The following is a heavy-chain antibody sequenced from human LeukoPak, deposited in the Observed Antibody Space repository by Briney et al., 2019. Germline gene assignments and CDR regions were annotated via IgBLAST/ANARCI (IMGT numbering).Heavy chain of an antibody. D-gene: IGHD3-16*01. V-gene: IGHV4-4*02. CDR1: GGSISSSNW. Sequence: PSETLSLICAVSGGSISSSNWWSWVRQPPGKGLKWIGEIYHSGSTNYNPSLKSRVTISVDKSKNQFSLKLTSVTAADTAVYYCARGEFDGGVYFDYWGQGTLVTVSS. CDR3: ARGEFDGGVYFDY. CDR2: IYHSGST. J-gene: IGHJ4*02.